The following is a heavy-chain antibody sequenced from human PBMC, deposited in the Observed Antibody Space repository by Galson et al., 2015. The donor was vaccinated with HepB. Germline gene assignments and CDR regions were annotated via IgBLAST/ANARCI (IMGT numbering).Heavy chain of an antibody. CDR1: GDTFSSNW. V-gene: IGHV1-69*02. CDR2: INPILEMT. D-gene: IGHD6-13*01. CDR3: ATATKLSSWNLF. J-gene: IGHJ4*02. Sequence: SAKVSCKGSGDTFSSNWISWVRQAPGQGLEWMGRINPILEMTNFEQNFQGRVAITADKSTSTAYMELSSLRSDDTAIYYCATATKLSSWNLFWGQGTLVTVPS.